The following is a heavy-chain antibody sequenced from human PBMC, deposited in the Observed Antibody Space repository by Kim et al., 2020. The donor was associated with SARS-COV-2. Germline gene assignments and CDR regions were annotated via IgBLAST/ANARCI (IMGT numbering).Heavy chain of an antibody. V-gene: IGHV4-39*02. CDR1: GGSISSSSYY. J-gene: IGHJ6*01. CDR3: ARDPSSPIYYYYGMDV. D-gene: IGHD2-15*01. Sequence: SETLSLTCTVSGGSISSSSYYWGWIRQPPGKGLEWIGSIYYSGSTYYNPSLKSRVTISVDTSKNQFSLKLSSVTTADTAVYYCARDPSSPIYYYYGMDV. CDR2: IYYSGST.